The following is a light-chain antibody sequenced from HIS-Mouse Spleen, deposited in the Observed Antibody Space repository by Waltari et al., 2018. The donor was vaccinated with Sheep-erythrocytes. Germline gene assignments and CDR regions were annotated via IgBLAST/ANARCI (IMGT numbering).Light chain of an antibody. CDR1: SSDVGGYNY. V-gene: IGLV2-11*01. CDR2: DGS. CDR3: CSYAGSSTPWV. J-gene: IGLJ3*02. Sequence: QSALTQPRSVSGSPGQSVTISCTGTSSDVGGYNYVSWYQQHPGKAPKRMIYDGSKRPSGVSNRFSGSKSGNTASLTISGLQAEDEADYYCCSYAGSSTPWVFGGGTKLTVL.